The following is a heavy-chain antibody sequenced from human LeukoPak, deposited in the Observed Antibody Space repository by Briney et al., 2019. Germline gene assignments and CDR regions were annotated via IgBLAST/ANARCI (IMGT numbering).Heavy chain of an antibody. CDR1: GFIFSTYG. CDR3: ARDSAVAAAGTLDY. D-gene: IGHD6-13*01. V-gene: IGHV3-30*03. Sequence: GGSLRLSCAVSGFIFSTYGIHWVRQAPGKGLEWVAVISNDGSNKYYADSVKGRFTISRDNSKNTLYLQMNSLRAEDTAVYYCARDSAVAAAGTLDYWGQGTLVTVSS. J-gene: IGHJ4*02. CDR2: ISNDGSNK.